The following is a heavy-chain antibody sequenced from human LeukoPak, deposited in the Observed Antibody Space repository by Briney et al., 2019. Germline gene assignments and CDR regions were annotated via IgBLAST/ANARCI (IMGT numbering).Heavy chain of an antibody. CDR2: ISSSGSTI. CDR1: GFTFSDYY. D-gene: IGHD1-26*01. Sequence: GGSLRLSCAASGFTFSDYYMSWIRQARGKGLEWVSYISSSGSTIYYADSVKGRFTISRDNAKNSLYLQMDSLRAEDTAVYYCATSGSYARGRVDYWGQGTLVTVSS. CDR3: ATSGSYARGRVDY. V-gene: IGHV3-11*04. J-gene: IGHJ4*02.